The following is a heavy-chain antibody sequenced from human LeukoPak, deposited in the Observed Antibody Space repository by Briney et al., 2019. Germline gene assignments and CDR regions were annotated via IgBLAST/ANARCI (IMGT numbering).Heavy chain of an antibody. V-gene: IGHV3-33*08. D-gene: IGHD1-26*01. CDR1: GFTFSSYA. CDR3: ARDRLVGATRSWFDP. J-gene: IGHJ5*02. CDR2: IWYDGSNK. Sequence: PGGSLRLSCAASGFTFSSYAMHWVRQAPGKGLEWVAVIWYDGSNKYYADSVKGRFTISRDNSKNTLYLQMNSLRAEDTAVYYCARDRLVGATRSWFDPWGQGTLVTVSS.